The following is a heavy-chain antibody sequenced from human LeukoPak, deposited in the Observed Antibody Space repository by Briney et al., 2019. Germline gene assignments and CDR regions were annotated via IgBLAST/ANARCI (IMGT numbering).Heavy chain of an antibody. CDR2: IYTSGST. V-gene: IGHV4-61*02. Sequence: PSETLSLTCTVSGGSISSGGYYWSWIRQPAGKGLEWIGRIYTSGSTNYNPSPKSRVTMSVDTSKNQFSLKLSSVTAADTAVYYCARHLPAIPHNPSNDGFDVWGQGTMVTVSS. J-gene: IGHJ3*01. CDR1: GGSISSGGYY. D-gene: IGHD2-2*02. CDR3: ARHLPAIPHNPSNDGFDV.